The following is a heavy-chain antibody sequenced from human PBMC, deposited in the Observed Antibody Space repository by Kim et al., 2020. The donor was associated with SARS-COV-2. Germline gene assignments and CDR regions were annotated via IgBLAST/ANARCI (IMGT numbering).Heavy chain of an antibody. V-gene: IGHV3-30*01. J-gene: IGHJ6*02. Sequence: GRFTISRDNSKKTLYLQMNSLRAEDTAVYYCARDRAYQLLYDYYYYYGMDVWGQGTTVTVSS. CDR3: ARDRAYQLLYDYYYYYGMDV. D-gene: IGHD2-2*02.